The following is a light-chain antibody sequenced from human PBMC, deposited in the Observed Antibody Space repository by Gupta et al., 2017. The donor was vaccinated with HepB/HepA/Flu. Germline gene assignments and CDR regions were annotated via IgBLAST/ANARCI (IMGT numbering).Light chain of an antibody. CDR2: DAS. J-gene: IGKJ4*01. CDR3: QQRSNWPLLT. CDR1: QRVSSY. Sequence: EIVLTQSPAPLSLSPGDRATLSCRASQRVSSYLAWYQQKPGQAPRLLIYDASNRATGIPARFSGSGSGTDFTLTISSLEPEDFAVYYCQQRSNWPLLTFGGGTKVEIK. V-gene: IGKV3-11*01.